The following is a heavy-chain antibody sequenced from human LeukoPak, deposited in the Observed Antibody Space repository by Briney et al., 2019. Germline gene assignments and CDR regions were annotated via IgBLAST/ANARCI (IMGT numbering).Heavy chain of an antibody. Sequence: SETLSLTCTGSGGSISSYYWSWIRQPPGKGLEWIGYIYYSGSTNYNPSLKSRVTISVDTSKNQFSLKLSSVTAADTAVYYCARDQYYYDSSGYYVFDYWGQGTLVTVSS. V-gene: IGHV4-59*01. CDR3: ARDQYYYDSSGYYVFDY. CDR2: IYYSGST. J-gene: IGHJ4*02. D-gene: IGHD3-22*01. CDR1: GGSISSYY.